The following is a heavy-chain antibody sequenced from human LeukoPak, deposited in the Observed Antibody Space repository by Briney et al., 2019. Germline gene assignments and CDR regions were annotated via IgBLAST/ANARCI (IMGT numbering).Heavy chain of an antibody. CDR2: IKQDGSEQ. V-gene: IGHV3-7*01. Sequence: GGSLRLSCAASGFTFSRYWMNWVRQAPGKGPEWVANIKQDGSEQFYADSVKGRFTISRDNAKNSLYLQMHTVRAEDTAVYFCARDGDKYGKGHYYYYMDVWGKGATVTVFS. J-gene: IGHJ6*03. CDR3: ARDGDKYGKGHYYYYMDV. CDR1: GFTFSRYW. D-gene: IGHD7-27*01.